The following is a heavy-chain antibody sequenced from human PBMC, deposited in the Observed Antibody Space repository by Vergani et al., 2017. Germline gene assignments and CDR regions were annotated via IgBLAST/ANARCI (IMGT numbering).Heavy chain of an antibody. CDR2: IYYSGST. Sequence: QVQLQESGPGLVKPSQTLSLTCTVSGGSISSGDYYWSWIRQPPGKGLEWIGYIYYSGSTYYNPSLKSRVTISVDTSKNQLSLKLSSVTAADTAVYYCARGCRRVVDATFNWFDPWGQGTLVTVSS. D-gene: IGHD2-15*01. V-gene: IGHV4-30-4*08. CDR1: GGSISSGDYY. J-gene: IGHJ5*02. CDR3: ARGCRRVVDATFNWFDP.